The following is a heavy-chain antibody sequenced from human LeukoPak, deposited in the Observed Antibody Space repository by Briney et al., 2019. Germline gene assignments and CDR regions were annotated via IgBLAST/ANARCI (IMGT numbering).Heavy chain of an antibody. CDR1: GASIRGHY. Sequence: SETLSLTCTVSGASIRGHYWSWFRQTPGQAPEWIAWIRISGASNSNPSLQRRVTISGDTSKNQISLKLTSVTAADTAVYYCARHQDYSATTVYDYMDVWGKGTTVTVSS. J-gene: IGHJ6*03. D-gene: IGHD4-11*01. CDR2: IRISGAS. CDR3: ARHQDYSATTVYDYMDV. V-gene: IGHV4-59*08.